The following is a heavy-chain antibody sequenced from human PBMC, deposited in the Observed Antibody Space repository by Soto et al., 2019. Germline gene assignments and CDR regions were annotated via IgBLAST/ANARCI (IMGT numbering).Heavy chain of an antibody. D-gene: IGHD4-17*01. J-gene: IGHJ3*02. CDR3: ARTNVADYDDAFDI. CDR1: GFTFSSYE. CDR2: ISSSGSTI. V-gene: IGHV3-48*03. Sequence: PVGSLRLSCAASGFTFSSYEMNWVRQAPGKGLEWVSYISSSGSTIYYADSVKGRFTISRDNAKNSLYLQMNSLRAEDTAVYYCARTNVADYDDAFDIWGQGTMVTVPS.